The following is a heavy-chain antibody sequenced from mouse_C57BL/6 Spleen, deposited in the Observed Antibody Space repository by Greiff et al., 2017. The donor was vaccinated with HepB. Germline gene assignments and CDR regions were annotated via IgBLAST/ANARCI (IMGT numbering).Heavy chain of an antibody. D-gene: IGHD1-1*01. J-gene: IGHJ3*01. CDR3: ARSITTVVAPGWFAY. Sequence: VQLQQPGTELVKPGASGYTFTSYWMHWVKQRPGQGLEWIGNINPSNGGTNYNEKFKSKATLTVDKSSSTAYMQLSSLTSEDSAVYYCARSITTVVAPGWFAYWGQGTLVTVSA. V-gene: IGHV1-53*01. CDR1: GYTFTSYW. CDR2: INPSNGGT.